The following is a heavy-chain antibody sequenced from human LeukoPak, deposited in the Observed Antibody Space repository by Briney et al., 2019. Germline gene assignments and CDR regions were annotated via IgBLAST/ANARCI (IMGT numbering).Heavy chain of an antibody. Sequence: GGSLRLSCAVSGFTISSYWMSWVRQAPGKGLEWVANIKQDGSEKYYVDSVKGRFTISRDNAKNSLYLQMNTLRAEDTGVYYCARDSSQFPFDYWGQGTLVTVSS. CDR2: IKQDGSEK. CDR1: GFTISSYW. V-gene: IGHV3-7*01. CDR3: ARDSSQFPFDY. J-gene: IGHJ4*02. D-gene: IGHD6-6*01.